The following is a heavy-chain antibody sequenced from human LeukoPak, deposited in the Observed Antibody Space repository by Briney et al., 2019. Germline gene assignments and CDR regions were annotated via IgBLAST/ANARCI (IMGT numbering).Heavy chain of an antibody. D-gene: IGHD2/OR15-2a*01. V-gene: IGHV3-53*04. CDR2: IYNDGRT. Sequence: GGSLRLSCAASGFTVSSNYMSWVRQAPGKSLEWLSVIYNDGRTFYADSVKGRFTISRQNSQNTLYLQMSSLRPEDTAMYYCVRVPLHLTISNFDLWGQGTLVTVSS. CDR1: GFTVSSNY. J-gene: IGHJ4*02. CDR3: VRVPLHLTISNFDL.